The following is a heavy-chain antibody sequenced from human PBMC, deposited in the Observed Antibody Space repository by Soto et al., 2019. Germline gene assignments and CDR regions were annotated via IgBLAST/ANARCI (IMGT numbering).Heavy chain of an antibody. CDR1: GGTFSSYA. V-gene: IGHV1-69*13. J-gene: IGHJ4*02. CDR2: IIPIFGTA. CDR3: ARSNVPRCLEWLLPGY. D-gene: IGHD3-3*01. Sequence: SVKVSCKASGGTFSSYAISWVRQAPGQGLEWMGGIIPIFGTANYAQKFQGRVTITADESTSTAYMELSSLRSEDTAVYYCARSNVPRCLEWLLPGYWGQGTLVTVSS.